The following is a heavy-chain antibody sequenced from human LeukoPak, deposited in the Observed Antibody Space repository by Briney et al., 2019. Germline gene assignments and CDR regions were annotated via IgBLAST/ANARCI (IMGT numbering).Heavy chain of an antibody. Sequence: SETLSLTCSVSGYSISNGYYWGWIRQTPGKGLEWIGSLYYNGRTYYNPSLKSRVTMSVDTSRNQFSLKLSSVTAADTAVYYCARERGRGGYSYGYTFDYWGQGTLVTVSS. CDR1: GYSISNGYY. J-gene: IGHJ4*02. CDR2: LYYNGRT. CDR3: ARERGRGGYSYGYTFDY. V-gene: IGHV4-38-2*02. D-gene: IGHD5-18*01.